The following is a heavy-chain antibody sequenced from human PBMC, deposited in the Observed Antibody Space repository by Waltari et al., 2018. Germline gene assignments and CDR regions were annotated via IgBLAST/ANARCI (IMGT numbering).Heavy chain of an antibody. J-gene: IGHJ4*02. D-gene: IGHD3-22*01. CDR1: GFTFSSYA. Sequence: EVQLLESGGGLVQPGGSLRLSCAASGFTFSSYAMSWVRQAPGKGLEWVSAISGSVGSTYYEDSVKGRFTISRDNSKNTLYLQMNSLRAEDTAVYYCAKGGYYDSSGYYSYWGQGTLVTVSS. V-gene: IGHV3-23*01. CDR3: AKGGYYDSSGYYSY. CDR2: ISGSVGST.